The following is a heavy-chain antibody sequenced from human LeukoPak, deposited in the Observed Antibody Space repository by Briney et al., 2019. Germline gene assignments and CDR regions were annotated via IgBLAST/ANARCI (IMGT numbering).Heavy chain of an antibody. V-gene: IGHV3-21*01. J-gene: IGHJ3*02. CDR1: GFTFSSYS. CDR3: ARDRASIAVAGTADI. CDR2: ISSSSSYI. Sequence: PGGSLRLSCAASGFTFSSYSMNWVRQAPGKGPEWVSSISSSSSYIYYADSVKGRFTISRDNAKNSLYLQMNSLRAEDTAVYYCARDRASIAVAGTADIWGQGTMVTVSS. D-gene: IGHD6-19*01.